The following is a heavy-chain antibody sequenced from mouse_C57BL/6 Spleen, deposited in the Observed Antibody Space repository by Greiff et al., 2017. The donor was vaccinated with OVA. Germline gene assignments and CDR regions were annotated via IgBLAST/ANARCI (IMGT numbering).Heavy chain of an antibody. Sequence: VQRVESGPELVKPGASVKISCKASGYAFSSSWMNWVKQRPGKGLEWIGRIYPGDGDTNYNGKFKGKATLTADKSSSTAYMQLSSLTSEDSAVYFCARLGRYAMDYWGQGTSVTVSS. D-gene: IGHD4-1*01. CDR2: IYPGDGDT. V-gene: IGHV1-82*01. J-gene: IGHJ4*01. CDR3: ARLGRYAMDY. CDR1: GYAFSSSW.